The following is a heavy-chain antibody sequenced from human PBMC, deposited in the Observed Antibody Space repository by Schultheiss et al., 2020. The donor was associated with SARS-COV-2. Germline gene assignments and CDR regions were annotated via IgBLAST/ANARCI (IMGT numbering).Heavy chain of an antibody. CDR1: GYTFTSYY. CDR2: INPNSGGT. D-gene: IGHD3-16*02. V-gene: IGHV1-2*02. J-gene: IGHJ6*02. CDR3: ARQLRLGELSLYPYYYYHDGMNV. Sequence: ASVKVSCKASGYTFTSYYMHWGRQAPGQGLEWMGWINPNSGGTNYAQKFQGRVNMTRDTSISTAYMELSRLRSEDTAVYYCARQLRLGELSLYPYYYYHDGMNVWGQGTTVTVSS.